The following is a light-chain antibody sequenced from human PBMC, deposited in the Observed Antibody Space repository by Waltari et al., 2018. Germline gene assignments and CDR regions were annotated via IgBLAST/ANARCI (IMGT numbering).Light chain of an antibody. CDR1: QSVSTN. V-gene: IGKV3-15*01. J-gene: IGKJ2*01. CDR3: QQYNNWPPYI. Sequence: ETVMTQSPSTLSLSPGDRATLSCRASQSVSTNLAWYQKKPGQAPSLLIYGASIRATGIPARFSGRGAGTEFTLTISSLQSEDFAVYYCQQYNNWPPYIFGQGSQLEI. CDR2: GAS.